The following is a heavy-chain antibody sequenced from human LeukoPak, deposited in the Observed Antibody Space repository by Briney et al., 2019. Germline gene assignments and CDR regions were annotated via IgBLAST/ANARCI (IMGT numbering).Heavy chain of an antibody. CDR2: ISGSGGRT. CDR3: AKDRRAAAGPPYYFDN. V-gene: IGHV3-23*01. J-gene: IGHJ4*02. Sequence: GGSLRLSCAASRLTLSDYAMTWVRQAPGKGLQWVSTISGSGGRTYYTDSVKGRFTVSRDNSKNTLYLQMKSLRVEDAAVYYCAKDRRAAAGPPYYFDNWGQGTLVTVSS. D-gene: IGHD6-13*01. CDR1: RLTLSDYA.